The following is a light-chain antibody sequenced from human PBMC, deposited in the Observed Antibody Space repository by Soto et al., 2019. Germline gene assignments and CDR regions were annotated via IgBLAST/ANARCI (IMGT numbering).Light chain of an antibody. V-gene: IGKV2-28*01. CDR2: LGS. J-gene: IGKJ1*01. Sequence: EIVMTQSPLSLPVTPGEPASISCRSSQSLLHSNGYNYLDWYLQKPGQSPQVLIYLGSNRASGVPDRFSGSGSGTDFTLKISRVEAEDVGVYYCMQATHWPWTFGQGTKVDIK. CDR3: MQATHWPWT. CDR1: QSLLHSNGYNY.